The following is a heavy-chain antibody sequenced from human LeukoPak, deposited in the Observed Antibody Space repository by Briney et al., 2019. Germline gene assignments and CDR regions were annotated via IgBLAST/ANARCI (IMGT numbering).Heavy chain of an antibody. CDR2: ISNSGST. D-gene: IGHD4-17*01. Sequence: PSETLSLTCTVSGVSISSYYWTWIRQPPGKGLEWSDYISNSGSTNYNPSLKSRVTISLDTSKNQFSLKLSSVTAADPAVYYCARAMSTGGMDVWGQGTTVTVSS. CDR3: ARAMSTGGMDV. J-gene: IGHJ6*01. CDR1: GVSISSYY. V-gene: IGHV4-59*01.